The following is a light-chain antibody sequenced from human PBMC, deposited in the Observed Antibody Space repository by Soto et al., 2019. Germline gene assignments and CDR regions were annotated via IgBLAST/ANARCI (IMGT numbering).Light chain of an antibody. CDR1: QSIRIY. CDR3: QQYDNLPLT. J-gene: IGKJ3*01. V-gene: IGKV1-33*01. CDR2: DAS. Sequence: DIQMTQSPSSLSASVGDRVIITCRASQSIRIYLNWYQQKPGKAPKVLIYDASILETGVPSRFSGSGSGTDFTFTISSLQPEDVATYYCQQYDNLPLTFGPGTKVDIK.